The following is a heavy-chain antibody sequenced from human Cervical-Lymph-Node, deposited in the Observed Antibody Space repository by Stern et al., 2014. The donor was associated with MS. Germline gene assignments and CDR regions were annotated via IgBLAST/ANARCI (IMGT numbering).Heavy chain of an antibody. CDR1: GGTFNTFA. CDR2: ITPLFDAT. D-gene: IGHD2-21*01. Sequence: QVQLVQSGAEVKKPGSSVKVSCQTSGGTFNTFAIGWVRPAPGQGLEWMGGITPLFDATNYAQKFQGRLTITADESTRTVYMELSSLRFDDTAMYYCARGDSEAPIYYFDYWGQGTLVTVSS. CDR3: ARGDSEAPIYYFDY. V-gene: IGHV1-69*01. J-gene: IGHJ4*02.